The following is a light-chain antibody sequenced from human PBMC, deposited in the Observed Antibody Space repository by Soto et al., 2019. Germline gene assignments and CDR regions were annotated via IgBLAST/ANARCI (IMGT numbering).Light chain of an antibody. J-gene: IGKJ2*01. Sequence: EIVLTQSPGTLSLSPGERATLSCRASQSVSSSYLAWYQQKPGQAPRLLIYSASSRATGIPDRFSGSGSGTDFTLTISRLEPEDFAVYYCQHYGTSPSYTFGQGTKLEIK. CDR2: SAS. V-gene: IGKV3-20*01. CDR3: QHYGTSPSYT. CDR1: QSVSSSY.